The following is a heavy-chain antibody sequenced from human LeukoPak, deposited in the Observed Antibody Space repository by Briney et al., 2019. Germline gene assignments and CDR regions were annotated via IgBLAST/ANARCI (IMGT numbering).Heavy chain of an antibody. CDR3: ARDPHPWSGYYILYYFDY. CDR1: GYTFTRYG. CDR2: ISAYNGNA. D-gene: IGHD3-3*01. V-gene: IGHV1-18*01. Sequence: ASVKVSCKASGYTFTRYGINWVRQAPGQGLEWMGWISAYNGNANYAEKIQGRVTMTTDTSTSTAYMELRNLRSDDTAVYYCARDPHPWSGYYILYYFDYWGQGTLVTVSS. J-gene: IGHJ4*02.